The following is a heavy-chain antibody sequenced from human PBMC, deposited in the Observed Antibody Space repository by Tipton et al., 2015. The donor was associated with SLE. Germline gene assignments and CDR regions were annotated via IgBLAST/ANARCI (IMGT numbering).Heavy chain of an antibody. CDR1: GGYISSSSYY. Sequence: TLSLTCTVSGGYISSSSYYWGWIRQPPGKGLEWIGSIYYSGSTYYNPSLKSRVTISVDTSKNQFSLKLSSVTAADTAVYYCARAPYYYDSSGYYRFDPWGQGTLVTVSS. V-gene: IGHV4-39*07. CDR3: ARAPYYYDSSGYYRFDP. J-gene: IGHJ5*02. CDR2: IYYSGST. D-gene: IGHD3-22*01.